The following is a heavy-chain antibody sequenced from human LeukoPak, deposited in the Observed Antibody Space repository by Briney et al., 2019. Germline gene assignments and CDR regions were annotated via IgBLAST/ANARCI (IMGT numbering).Heavy chain of an antibody. J-gene: IGHJ6*03. CDR2: IYTSGST. CDR1: GGSISSYY. D-gene: IGHD2-2*01. V-gene: IGHV4-4*08. Sequence: TSETLSLTCTVSGGSISSYYWSWIRQPPGKGLEWIGRIYTSGSTNHNPSLKSRVTISVDTSKNQFSLKLSSVTAADTALYYCARDSLLPSAMGYYYMDVWGKGTTVTVSS. CDR3: ARDSLLPSAMGYYYMDV.